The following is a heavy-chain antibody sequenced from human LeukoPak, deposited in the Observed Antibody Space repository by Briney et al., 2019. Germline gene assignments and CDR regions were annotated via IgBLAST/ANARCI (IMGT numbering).Heavy chain of an antibody. Sequence: GGSLRLSCITSGFTFNNYAMTWVRQAPGKGLEWVSGMSGSGGSTYYADSVKGRFTISRDNFNDTLHLQMSSLRVEDTAVYYCAKPPSYCAETSCYPIGYPLNSWGQGTLVTVSS. CDR3: AKPPSYCAETSCYPIGYPLNS. CDR1: GFTFNNYA. V-gene: IGHV3-23*01. CDR2: MSGSGGST. J-gene: IGHJ4*02. D-gene: IGHD2-2*01.